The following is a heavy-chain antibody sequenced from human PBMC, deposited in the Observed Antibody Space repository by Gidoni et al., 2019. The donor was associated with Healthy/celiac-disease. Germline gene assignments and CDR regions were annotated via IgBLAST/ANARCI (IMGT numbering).Heavy chain of an antibody. J-gene: IGHJ4*02. CDR3: ARERGLWFGDLWDY. CDR2: ISYDGSNK. D-gene: IGHD3-10*01. V-gene: IGHV3-30-3*01. Sequence: QVQLVESGGGVVQPGRSMRRSCAASGFTCSSYAMHWVRQAPGKGLEWVAVISYDGSNKYYADSVKGRFTISRDNSKNTLYLQMNSLRAEDTAVYYCARERGLWFGDLWDYWGQGTLVTVSS. CDR1: GFTCSSYA.